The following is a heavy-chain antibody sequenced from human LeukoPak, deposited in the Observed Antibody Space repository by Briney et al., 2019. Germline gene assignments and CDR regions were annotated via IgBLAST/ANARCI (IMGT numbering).Heavy chain of an antibody. V-gene: IGHV1-69*13. CDR3: AALRDYYDSSGYYYFDY. CDR2: VIPIFGTA. D-gene: IGHD3-22*01. CDR1: GGTFSSYA. Sequence: SVKVSCKASGGTFSSYAISWVRQAPGQGLEWMGGVIPIFGTANYAQKFRGRVTMTADESTSTAYMELRSLRSEDTAVYYCAALRDYYDSSGYYYFDYWGQGTLVTVSS. J-gene: IGHJ4*02.